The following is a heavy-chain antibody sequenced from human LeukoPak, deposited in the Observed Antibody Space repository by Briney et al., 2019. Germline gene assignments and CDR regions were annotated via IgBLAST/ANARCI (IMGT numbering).Heavy chain of an antibody. Sequence: SETLSLTCTVSGDSISGYYWNWIRQPPGKGLEWIGYIYYSGSTNYNPSLKSRVTMSGDTSKNQFSLKLSSVTAADTAVYYCARRIVGAYYFDYWGQGTLVTVSS. CDR3: ARRIVGAYYFDY. CDR1: GDSISGYY. D-gene: IGHD1-26*01. V-gene: IGHV4-59*12. CDR2: IYYSGST. J-gene: IGHJ4*02.